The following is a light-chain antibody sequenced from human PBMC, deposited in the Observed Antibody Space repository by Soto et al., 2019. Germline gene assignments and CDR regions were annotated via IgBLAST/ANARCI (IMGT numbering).Light chain of an antibody. J-gene: IGLJ2*01. CDR3: AAWDDSLSGSYF. CDR1: SSNIGSNY. CDR2: SNN. Sequence: QAVVTQPPSASGTPGQRVTISCSGSSSNIGSNYVYWYQQLPGTAPKLLIYSNNQRPSGVPDRFSGSKSGTSASLAISGLRSEDEADYYCAAWDDSLSGSYFFGGGTKLTVL. V-gene: IGLV1-47*02.